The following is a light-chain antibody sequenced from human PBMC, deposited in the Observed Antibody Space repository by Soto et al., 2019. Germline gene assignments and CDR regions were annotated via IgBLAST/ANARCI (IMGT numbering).Light chain of an antibody. CDR1: SGSIASNY. J-gene: IGLJ2*01. Sequence: NFMLTQPHSLSDSPGKTVTISCTRSSGSIASNYVQWYQQRPGSAPASVIYDDNQRPSGVPDRFSGSIDSSSNSASLTISGLKTEDEADYYCHSYDSDNVIFGGGTKVTVL. CDR3: HSYDSDNVI. CDR2: DDN. V-gene: IGLV6-57*03.